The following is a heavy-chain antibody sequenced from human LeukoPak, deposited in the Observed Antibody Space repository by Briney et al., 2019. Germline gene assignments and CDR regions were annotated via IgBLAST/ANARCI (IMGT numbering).Heavy chain of an antibody. J-gene: IGHJ4*02. CDR3: ASVARLLGD. CDR1: GFTFSEYY. Sequence: GVSLRLSCGACGFTFSEYYVICIRQAPGKGLEYIAYISQSSTDLSYADSVKGRFTVSRDNAKNSVFLQMNSVTAEDTAVYYCASVARLLGDWGQGTLVTVSS. V-gene: IGHV3-11*01. D-gene: IGHD3-16*01. CDR2: ISQSSTDL.